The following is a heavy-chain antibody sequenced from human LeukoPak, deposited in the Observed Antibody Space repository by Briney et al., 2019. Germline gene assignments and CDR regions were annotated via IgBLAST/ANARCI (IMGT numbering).Heavy chain of an antibody. V-gene: IGHV3-48*04. D-gene: IGHD6-13*01. Sequence: PGGSLRLSCAASGFTFSSYGMSWVRQAPGKGLEWVSYISSSGSTIYYADSVKGRFTISRDNAKNSLYLQMNSLRAEDTAVYYCVREYSGWLAAAGAWGQGVLVTVSS. CDR1: GFTFSSYG. J-gene: IGHJ4*02. CDR3: VREYSGWLAAAGA. CDR2: ISSSGSTI.